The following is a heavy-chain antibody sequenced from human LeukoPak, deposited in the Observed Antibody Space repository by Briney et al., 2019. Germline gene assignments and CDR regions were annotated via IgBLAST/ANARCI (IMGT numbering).Heavy chain of an antibody. CDR3: ARGEPARGDALDI. CDR1: GGSFSGYY. Sequence: SETLSLTCAVYGGSFSGYYWSWIRQPPGKGLEWIGEINHSGSTNYNPSLKSRVTISVDTSKNQFSLKLSSVTAADTAVYYCARGEPARGDALDIWGQGTMVTVSS. CDR2: INHSGST. J-gene: IGHJ3*02. V-gene: IGHV4-34*01. D-gene: IGHD2-2*01.